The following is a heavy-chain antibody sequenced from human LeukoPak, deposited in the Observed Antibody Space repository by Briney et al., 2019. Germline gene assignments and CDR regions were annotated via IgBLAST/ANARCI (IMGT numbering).Heavy chain of an antibody. Sequence: SVKVSCKASGGTFSSYAISWVRQAPGQGLEWMGGIIPIFGTANYAQKFQGRVTITADESTSTAYMELSSLRSEDTAVYYCASGPETGTPEVGAFDIWGQGTMVTVSS. V-gene: IGHV1-69*13. D-gene: IGHD1-1*01. CDR2: IIPIFGTA. CDR3: ASGPETGTPEVGAFDI. CDR1: GGTFSSYA. J-gene: IGHJ3*02.